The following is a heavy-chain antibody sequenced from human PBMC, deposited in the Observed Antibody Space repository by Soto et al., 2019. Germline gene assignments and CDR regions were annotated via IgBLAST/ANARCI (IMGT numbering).Heavy chain of an antibody. CDR1: GGSITNYY. CDR2: INYDGYS. Sequence: QVQLQESGPGLVKPSETLSLTCTVSGGSITNYYCSWFRQPPGKGLEWIGYINYDGYSAYNLSLKRRVPLSIDASKTQFSLMLESVTATDTAGYYCARHGFGPLHGLVDVWGPGTTVIVSS. CDR3: ARHGFGPLHGLVDV. D-gene: IGHD3-10*01. V-gene: IGHV4-59*08. J-gene: IGHJ6*02.